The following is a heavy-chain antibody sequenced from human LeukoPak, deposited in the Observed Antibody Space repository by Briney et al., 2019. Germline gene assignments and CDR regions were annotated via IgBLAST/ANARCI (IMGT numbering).Heavy chain of an antibody. Sequence: QSGGSLRLSRAASGFTFDDYTMHWVRQAPGKGLEWVSLISWDGGSTYYADSVKGRFTISRDNSKNSLYLQMNSLRTEDTALYYCAKSRGIVGATGYFDYWGQGTLVTVSS. V-gene: IGHV3-43*01. D-gene: IGHD1-26*01. CDR3: AKSRGIVGATGYFDY. CDR1: GFTFDDYT. J-gene: IGHJ4*02. CDR2: ISWDGGST.